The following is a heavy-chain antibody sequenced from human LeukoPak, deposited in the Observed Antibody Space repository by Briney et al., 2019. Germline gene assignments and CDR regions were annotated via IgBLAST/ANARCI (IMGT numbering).Heavy chain of an antibody. D-gene: IGHD1-26*01. J-gene: IGHJ5*02. CDR2: IYPRNSEA. CDR3: ARGVGASDNWFDP. CDR1: GYTFSSFR. Sequence: GNSLKISCKGSGYTFSSFRIGWVRQVPGEGLEWMGSIYPRNSEATYSPSFQGHVTISADTSISTAYLQWRGLKASDSAIYCCARGVGASDNWFDPWGQGTLVIVSS. V-gene: IGHV5-51*01.